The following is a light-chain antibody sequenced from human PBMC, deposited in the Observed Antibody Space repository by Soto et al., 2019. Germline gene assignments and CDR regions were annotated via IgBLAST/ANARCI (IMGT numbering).Light chain of an antibody. J-gene: IGLJ2*01. CDR2: SNN. Sequence: QSALTQPPSASGTPGRGVTISCSGSSSNIGRNTVNWYQQLPGTAPKVLIYSNNQRPSGVPDRLSGSKSGTSASLAISGLQSEDEADYYCAAWDDSLDAVVFGGGTKVTVL. CDR1: SSNIGRNT. CDR3: AAWDDSLDAVV. V-gene: IGLV1-44*01.